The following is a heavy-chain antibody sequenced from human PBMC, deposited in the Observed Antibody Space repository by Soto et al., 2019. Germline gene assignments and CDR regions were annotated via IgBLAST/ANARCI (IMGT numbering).Heavy chain of an antibody. Sequence: QVTLKESGPVLGKPTETLTLTCTVSGFSLSNARMVVSWIRQPQGKALEWFAHIFSNDEKSYSTSLKSRLTISQDTSKSQVVLTMTNMDPVDTATYFCARTIVLVTAIHFDYWGQGTLVTVSS. J-gene: IGHJ4*02. CDR3: ARTIVLVTAIHFDY. D-gene: IGHD2-21*02. CDR1: GFSLSNARMV. V-gene: IGHV2-26*01. CDR2: IFSNDEK.